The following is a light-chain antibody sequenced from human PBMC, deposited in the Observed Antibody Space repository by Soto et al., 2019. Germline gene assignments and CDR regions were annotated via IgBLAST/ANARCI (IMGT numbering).Light chain of an antibody. CDR3: SSYTASSTYV. J-gene: IGLJ1*01. Sequence: QSVLTQPAYVSESPGQPITISCTATSSDVGGYNHVSWYQQHPGKAPKVMIYEVSYRPSGASSRFSGSKSGNTASLTISGLQAEDEADYYCSSYTASSTYVFGGGTKVTVL. CDR1: SSDVGGYNH. CDR2: EVS. V-gene: IGLV2-14*01.